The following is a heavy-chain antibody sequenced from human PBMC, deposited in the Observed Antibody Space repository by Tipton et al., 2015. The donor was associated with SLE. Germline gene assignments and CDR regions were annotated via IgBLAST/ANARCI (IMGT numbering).Heavy chain of an antibody. CDR2: IYYSGST. CDR1: GGSISSYY. Sequence: TLSLTCTVSGGSISSYYWSWIRQPPVKGLEWIGYIYYSGSTNYNPSLKSRVTISVDTSKNQFSLKLSSVTAADTAVYYCAREYWGPPRPCLYYRGQGTLVTVS. CDR3: AREYWGPPRPCLYY. V-gene: IGHV4-59*01. D-gene: IGHD2-8*02. J-gene: IGHJ4*02.